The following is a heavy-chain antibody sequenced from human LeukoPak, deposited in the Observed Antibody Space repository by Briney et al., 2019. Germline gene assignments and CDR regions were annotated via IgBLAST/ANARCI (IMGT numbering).Heavy chain of an antibody. CDR1: GFTFSGSA. J-gene: IGHJ4*02. V-gene: IGHV3-73*01. CDR3: TRQDSY. CDR2: IRSKANSYAT. Sequence: GGSLKLSCAASGFTFSGSAMHWVRQASGKGLEWVGRIRSKANSYATAYAASVKGRFTISRDDSKNTAYLQMNRLKTEDTAVYYCTRQDSYWGQGTLVTVSS.